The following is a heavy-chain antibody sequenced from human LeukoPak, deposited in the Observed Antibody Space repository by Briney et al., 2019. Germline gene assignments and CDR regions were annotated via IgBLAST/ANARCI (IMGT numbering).Heavy chain of an antibody. CDR1: GGTFSSYA. CDR2: IIPILGIA. CDR3: ARPGATYDSSGYYQS. D-gene: IGHD3-22*01. J-gene: IGHJ5*02. V-gene: IGHV1-69*04. Sequence: SVKVSCKASGGTFSSYAISWVRQAPGQGLEWMGRIIPILGIANYAQKFQGRVTITADKSTSTAYMELSSLRSEDTAVYYCARPGATYDSSGYYQSWGQGTLVTVSS.